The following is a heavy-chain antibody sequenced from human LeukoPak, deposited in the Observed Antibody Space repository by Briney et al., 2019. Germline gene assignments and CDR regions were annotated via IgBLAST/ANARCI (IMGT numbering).Heavy chain of an antibody. CDR2: IGPTSTST. J-gene: IGHJ4*02. CDR3: ARGRLDY. CDR1: GFSLSTYP. Sequence: GGSLRLSCAASGFSLSTYPMHWVRQAPGKGLEWVASIGPTSTSTSYAGSVKGRFTISRDNAQNSLLLQMNSLRDEDTAVYYCARGRLDYWGQGTPVTVSS. V-gene: IGHV3-48*02.